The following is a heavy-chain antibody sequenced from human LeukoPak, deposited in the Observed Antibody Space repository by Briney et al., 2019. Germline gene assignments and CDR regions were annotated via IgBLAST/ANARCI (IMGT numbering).Heavy chain of an antibody. CDR2: IYYSGST. CDR1: GGSITNYY. J-gene: IGHJ4*02. CDR3: ARGLATVYY. V-gene: IGHV4-59*01. Sequence: SETLSLTCTVSGGSITNYYWSWFRQPPGKGPEWIGYIYYSGSTNYNPSLKSRVTISVDTSKYQFSLNLTSVTAADTAVYYCARGLATVYYWGQGTLVSVSS. D-gene: IGHD5-24*01.